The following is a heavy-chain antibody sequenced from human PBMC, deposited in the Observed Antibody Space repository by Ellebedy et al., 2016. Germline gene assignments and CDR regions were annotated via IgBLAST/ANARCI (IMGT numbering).Heavy chain of an antibody. J-gene: IGHJ4*02. D-gene: IGHD3-3*01. Sequence: GGSLRLXCAASGFTFSSYWMSWVRQAPGKGLEWVANIKQDGSEKYYVDSVKGRFTISRDNAKNSLYLQMNSLRAEDTAVYYCARGSITIFGVVIPGPFDYWGQGTLVTVSS. CDR2: IKQDGSEK. V-gene: IGHV3-7*01. CDR1: GFTFSSYW. CDR3: ARGSITIFGVVIPGPFDY.